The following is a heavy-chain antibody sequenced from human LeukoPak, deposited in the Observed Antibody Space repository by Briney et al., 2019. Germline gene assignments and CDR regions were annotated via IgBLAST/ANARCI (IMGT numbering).Heavy chain of an antibody. J-gene: IGHJ4*02. Sequence: SETLSLTCTVSGGSMTSRNYDWGWIRQPPGKGPEWIGSIYYSGSTDYNPSLKDRVTIYVDTSKNRFSLKLSSVTAADTAVYFCARRWDDYGNYFDNWGQGTLVTVSS. CDR2: IYYSGST. CDR3: ARRWDDYGNYFDN. D-gene: IGHD4-17*01. CDR1: GGSMTSRNYD. V-gene: IGHV4-39*01.